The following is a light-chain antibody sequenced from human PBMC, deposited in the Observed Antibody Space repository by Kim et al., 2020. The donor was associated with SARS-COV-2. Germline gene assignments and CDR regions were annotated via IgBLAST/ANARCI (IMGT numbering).Light chain of an antibody. CDR2: DVT. CDR3: TSYTIRSPNWV. Sequence: QSALTQPASVSGSPGQSITLSCTGTRSDIGGYNYVSWYQQHPGKAPKLIIYDVTERPSGISNRFSGAKSGNTASLTISGLQAEDEADYYCTSYTIRSPNWVFGGGTKVTVL. V-gene: IGLV2-14*03. CDR1: RSDIGGYNY. J-gene: IGLJ3*02.